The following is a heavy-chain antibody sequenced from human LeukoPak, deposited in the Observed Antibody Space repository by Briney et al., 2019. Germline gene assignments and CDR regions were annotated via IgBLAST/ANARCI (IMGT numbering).Heavy chain of an antibody. D-gene: IGHD2-8*02. CDR3: ARGDLGRSGGVYKI. Sequence: ASVNVSCKASGYTFTSYDINWVRQAPGQGLEWMGWMNPNSGNTGYAQKFQGRVTMTRNTSISTAYMELSSLRSEDTAVYYCARGDLGRSGGVYKIWGQGTLVTVSS. CDR1: GYTFTSYD. J-gene: IGHJ4*02. V-gene: IGHV1-8*01. CDR2: MNPNSGNT.